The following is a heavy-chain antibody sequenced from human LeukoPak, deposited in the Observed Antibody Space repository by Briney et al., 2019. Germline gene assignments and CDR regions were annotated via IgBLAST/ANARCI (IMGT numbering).Heavy chain of an antibody. D-gene: IGHD6-19*01. Sequence: GGSLRLSCAASGFTFSSYWMSWVRQAPGKGLEWVANIKQDGSEKYYVDSVKGRFTISRDNAKNSLYLQMNSLRAEDTAVYYCAREAQQWLVDYYYMDVWGKGTTVTISS. CDR1: GFTFSSYW. J-gene: IGHJ6*03. CDR3: AREAQQWLVDYYYMDV. V-gene: IGHV3-7*01. CDR2: IKQDGSEK.